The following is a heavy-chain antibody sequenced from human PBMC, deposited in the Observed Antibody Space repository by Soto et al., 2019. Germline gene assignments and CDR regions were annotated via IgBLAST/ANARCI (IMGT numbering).Heavy chain of an antibody. CDR1: GVTFTTSA. CDR2: IVVGSGNT. CDR3: SSEVVGTGLV. V-gene: IGHV1-58*01. Sequence: SVKVSCKTSGVTFTTSAVQWVRQARGQRLELIGRIVVGSGNTDYAQKFQRRVTLTRDMSTNTAYMELISLRSDDSAVYCCSSEVVGTGLVWGQGTLVTVSS. J-gene: IGHJ4*02. D-gene: IGHD1-1*01.